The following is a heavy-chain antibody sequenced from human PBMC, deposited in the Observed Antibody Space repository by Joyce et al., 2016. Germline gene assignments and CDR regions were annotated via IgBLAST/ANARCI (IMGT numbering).Heavy chain of an antibody. Sequence: QVQLQESGPGLVKPSETLSLTCTVSGGSITGFYWSWLRQPPGKGLEWIGDIYYSGSDNNKPSLKSGVTISEDTYKNQFSLKLTSVTAAETAVYFCAREIDYYDSSSYYPGHFFDYWGQGNLVTVSS. D-gene: IGHD3-22*01. CDR3: AREIDYYDSSSYYPGHFFDY. J-gene: IGHJ4*02. CDR1: GGSITGFY. V-gene: IGHV4-59*01. CDR2: IYYSGSD.